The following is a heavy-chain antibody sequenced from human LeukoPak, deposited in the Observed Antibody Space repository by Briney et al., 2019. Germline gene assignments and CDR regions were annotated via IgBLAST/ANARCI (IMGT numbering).Heavy chain of an antibody. CDR3: AKRRGTYRGCDY. Sequence: GGSLRPSWPVSTFTLSTISMRWVSQAPGKGLAWVSAVGHSGTTFYADSVKGRFTISRDLSKNTLYLQMNSLRVEDTALYYCAKRRGTYRGCDYWGQGTLVTVSS. V-gene: IGHV3-23*01. D-gene: IGHD1-26*01. J-gene: IGHJ4*02. CDR1: TFTLSTIS. CDR2: VGHSGTT.